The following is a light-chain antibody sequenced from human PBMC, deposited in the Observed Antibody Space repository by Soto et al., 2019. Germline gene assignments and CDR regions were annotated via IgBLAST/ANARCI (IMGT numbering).Light chain of an antibody. CDR2: SDD. V-gene: IGLV1-44*01. CDR3: TSYTSSVAYV. Sequence: QSVLTQPPSASGTPGQGVTISCSGSISNIGSKTVKCYQQFPGTAPQLLIYSDDQLPSGVPDRFSGSKSGTSASLAISGLQAEAETDYYCTSYTSSVAYVSGPGTKVTVL. CDR1: ISNIGSKT. J-gene: IGLJ1*01.